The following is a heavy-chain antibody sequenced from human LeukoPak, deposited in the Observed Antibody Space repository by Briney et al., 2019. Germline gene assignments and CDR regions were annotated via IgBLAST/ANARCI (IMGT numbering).Heavy chain of an antibody. CDR1: GFTFDDYG. V-gene: IGHV3-20*04. J-gene: IGHJ4*02. D-gene: IGHD2-8*01. Sequence: PGGSLRLSCAASGFTFDDYGMSWVRQAPGKGLEWVSFVNWNGGDIGYADSVKGRFTISRDNAKNSLYLQMNNLRAEDTAFYYCAKGLMGGYPHFDYWGQGALVTVSS. CDR2: VNWNGGDI. CDR3: AKGLMGGYPHFDY.